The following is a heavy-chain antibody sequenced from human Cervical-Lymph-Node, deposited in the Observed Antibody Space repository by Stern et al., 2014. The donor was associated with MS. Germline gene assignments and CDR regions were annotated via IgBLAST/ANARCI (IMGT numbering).Heavy chain of an antibody. V-gene: IGHV5-51*01. D-gene: IGHD6-6*01. CDR2: IYPGDSDI. CDR3: ARQEGTRHYGLDV. Sequence: VQLVQSGAEVKKSGESLKISCKASGYSFPAHWIAWVRQMPGKGLEWMGIIYPGDSDIRYSPSSQGQVTISADKSTRTAYLQWSRLKASDSAIYYCARQEGTRHYGLDVWGQGTTVTVSS. J-gene: IGHJ6*02. CDR1: GYSFPAHW.